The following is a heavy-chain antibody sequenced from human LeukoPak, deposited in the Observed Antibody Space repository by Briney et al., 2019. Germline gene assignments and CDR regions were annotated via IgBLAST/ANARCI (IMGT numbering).Heavy chain of an antibody. CDR1: GYTFTGYY. CDR2: INPNSGGT. J-gene: IGHJ6*03. V-gene: IGHV1-2*02. D-gene: IGHD6-19*01. Sequence: ASVKVSCKASGYTFTGYYMHWVRQAPGRGLEWMGWINPNSGGTNYAQKFQGRVTTTRDTSISTAYMELSRLRSDDTAVYYCARNERYSSGWYPSGYYYMDVWGKGTTVTVSS. CDR3: ARNERYSSGWYPSGYYYMDV.